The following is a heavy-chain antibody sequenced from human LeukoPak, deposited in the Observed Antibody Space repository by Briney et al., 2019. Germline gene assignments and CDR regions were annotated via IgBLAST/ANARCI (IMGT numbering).Heavy chain of an antibody. CDR2: IYYSGST. D-gene: IGHD3-22*01. Sequence: SETLSLTCTVSGGSISSYYWSWIRQPPGKGLEWIGYIYYSGSTNYNPSLKSRVTISVDTSKNQFSLKLSSVTAADTAVYYCARGGYYYDSSGYYHDYWGQGTLVTVSS. CDR1: GGSISSYY. J-gene: IGHJ4*02. V-gene: IGHV4-59*12. CDR3: ARGGYYYDSSGYYHDY.